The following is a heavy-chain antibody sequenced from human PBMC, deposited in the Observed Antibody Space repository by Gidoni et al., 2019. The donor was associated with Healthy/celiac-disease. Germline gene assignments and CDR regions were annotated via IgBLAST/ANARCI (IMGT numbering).Heavy chain of an antibody. CDR3: ARAMRNCGGDCYPDAFDI. J-gene: IGHJ3*02. CDR1: GGSISSGDYY. Sequence: VQLQESGPGLVKPSQTLSLTCTVSGGSISSGDYYWSWIRQPPGKGLEWIGYIYYSGSTYYNPSLKSRVTISVDTSKNQFSLKLSSVTAADTAVYYCARAMRNCGGDCYPDAFDIWGQGTMVTVSS. V-gene: IGHV4-30-4*01. CDR2: IYYSGST. D-gene: IGHD2-21*01.